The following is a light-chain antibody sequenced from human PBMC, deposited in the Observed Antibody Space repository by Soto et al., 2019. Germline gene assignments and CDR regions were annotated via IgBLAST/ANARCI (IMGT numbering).Light chain of an antibody. CDR2: YAS. Sequence: IGMTQSAATLSVSPGERGTIXCRASQSITNAVAWSQQNPGQAPRRIISYASRGAHGSPARFSGSGSATDFTRTINSRQSEDFAVYYGQQYYTWPVTFGGGTKVDIK. V-gene: IGKV3-15*01. CDR3: QQYYTWPVT. J-gene: IGKJ4*01. CDR1: QSITNA.